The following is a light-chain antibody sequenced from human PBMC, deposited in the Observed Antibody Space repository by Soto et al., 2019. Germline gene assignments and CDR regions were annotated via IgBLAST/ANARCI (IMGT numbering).Light chain of an antibody. Sequence: SYELTQPSSVSVSPGQTATLTCSGDVLAKKSARWFQQKASQAPVLVIYKDTLRPSGIPERFSGSSSGTTVTLTISGAHTEDEADYYCYSVTDTTRVFGGGTKLTVL. J-gene: IGLJ2*01. CDR2: KDT. CDR3: YSVTDTTRV. V-gene: IGLV3-27*01. CDR1: VLAKKS.